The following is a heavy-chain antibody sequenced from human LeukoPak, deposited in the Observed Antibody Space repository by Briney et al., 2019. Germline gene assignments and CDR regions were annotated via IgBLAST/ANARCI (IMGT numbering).Heavy chain of an antibody. V-gene: IGHV3-23*01. D-gene: IGHD4-23*01. Sequence: GGSLRLSCAASGFTFSSYAMSWVRQAPGKGLEWVSVISGSGGSTYYADSVKGRFTTSRDNSKNTLYLQMNSLRAEDTAVYYCAKDPDDYGGNSGDYWGQGTLVTVSS. CDR2: ISGSGGST. J-gene: IGHJ4*02. CDR1: GFTFSSYA. CDR3: AKDPDDYGGNSGDY.